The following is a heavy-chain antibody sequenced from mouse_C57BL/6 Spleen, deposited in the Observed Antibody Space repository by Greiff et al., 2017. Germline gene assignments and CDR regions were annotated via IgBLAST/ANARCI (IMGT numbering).Heavy chain of an antibody. Sequence: VQLQQSGAELARPGASVKLSCKASGYTFTSYGISWVKQRTGQGLEWIGESYPRSGNTYYNEKFKGKATLTADKSSSTAYMELRSLTSEDSAVYFCARSSPTAGFAYWGQGTLVTVSA. CDR3: ARSSPTAGFAY. CDR2: SYPRSGNT. J-gene: IGHJ3*01. CDR1: GYTFTSYG. D-gene: IGHD3-2*01. V-gene: IGHV1-81*01.